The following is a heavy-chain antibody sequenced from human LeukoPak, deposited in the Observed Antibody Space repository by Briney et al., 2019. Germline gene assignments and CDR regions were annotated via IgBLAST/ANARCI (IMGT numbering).Heavy chain of an antibody. CDR1: GGSISSYTYY. V-gene: IGHV4-39*01. CDR3: ARLYSSSPANH. J-gene: IGHJ5*02. D-gene: IGHD6-6*01. CDR2: IYYSGST. Sequence: PSETLSLTCTVSGGSISSYTYYWGWIRQPPGKELEWIGSIYYSGSTYYNPSLKSRVTISVDTSKNRFSLKLSSVTAADTAAYYCARLYSSSPANHWGQGTLVTVSS.